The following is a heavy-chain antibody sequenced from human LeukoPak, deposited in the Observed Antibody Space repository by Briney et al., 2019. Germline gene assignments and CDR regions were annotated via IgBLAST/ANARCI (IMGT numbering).Heavy chain of an antibody. CDR1: GDRVSSNSAS. Sequence: SQTLSLTCAISGDRVSSNSASLNWIRQSPSRGLDGLGRTYYRYKWYNDYAVYLNSRITINPDTSKNQFSLQLKSVTPEDKAVYYCARGLNVGEQLVSGVDYWGQGTLVTVSS. J-gene: IGHJ4*02. V-gene: IGHV6-1*01. CDR2: TYYRYKWYN. CDR3: ARGLNVGEQLVSGVDY. D-gene: IGHD6-13*01.